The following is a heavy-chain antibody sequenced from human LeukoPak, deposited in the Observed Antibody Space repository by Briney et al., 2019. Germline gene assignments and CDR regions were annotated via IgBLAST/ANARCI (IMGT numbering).Heavy chain of an antibody. CDR1: GFTFSSYA. J-gene: IGHJ5*02. Sequence: GGSLRLSCAASGFTFSSYAMSWVRQAPGKGLEWVSAISGSGGSTYYADSVKGRFTISRDNSKNTLYLQMNSLRAEDTAVYYCSKDREVYYLIVWFAPWGQGTLVTVSS. V-gene: IGHV3-23*01. CDR2: ISGSGGST. CDR3: SKDREVYYLIVWFAP. D-gene: IGHD3-16*02.